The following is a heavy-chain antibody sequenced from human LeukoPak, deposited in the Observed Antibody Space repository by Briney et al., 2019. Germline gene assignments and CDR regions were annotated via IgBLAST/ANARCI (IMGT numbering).Heavy chain of an antibody. J-gene: IGHJ4*02. CDR2: ISSSSSYI. Sequence: GGSLRLSCAASGFTFSSYSMNRVRQAPGKGLEWVSSISSSSSYIYYADSVKGRFTISRDNAKNSLYLQMNSLRAEDTAVYYCARHRDKAAAVYDWGQGTLVTVSS. D-gene: IGHD6-13*01. V-gene: IGHV3-21*01. CDR1: GFTFSSYS. CDR3: ARHRDKAAAVYD.